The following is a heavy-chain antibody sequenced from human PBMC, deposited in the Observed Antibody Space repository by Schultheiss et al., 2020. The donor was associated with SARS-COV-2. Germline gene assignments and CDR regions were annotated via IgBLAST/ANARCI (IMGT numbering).Heavy chain of an antibody. CDR2: ISYDGSNK. V-gene: IGHV3-30-3*01. CDR1: GFTFSSYA. J-gene: IGHJ4*02. CDR3: ARDGSSSSAIAY. D-gene: IGHD6-6*01. Sequence: GGSLRLSCAASGFTFSSYAMHWVRQAPGKGLEWVAVISYDGSNKYYADSVKGRFTISRDNSKNTLYLQMNSLRAEDTAVYYCARDGSSSSAIAYWGQGTLVTVSS.